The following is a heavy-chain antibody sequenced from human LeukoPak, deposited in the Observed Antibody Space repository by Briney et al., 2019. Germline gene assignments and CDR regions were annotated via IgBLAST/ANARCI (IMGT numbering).Heavy chain of an antibody. D-gene: IGHD3-10*01. V-gene: IGHV3-23*01. CDR2: ISGSGRST. CDR1: GFTFNNYA. Sequence: PGGSLRLSCAASGFTFNNYAMSWVRQAPGKGLEWVSGISGSGRSTYYADSVKGRFTISRDNSKNTVHLQMNSLRAEDTAVYYCVDYGSGSWAFDYWGQGALVTVSS. J-gene: IGHJ4*02. CDR3: VDYGSGSWAFDY.